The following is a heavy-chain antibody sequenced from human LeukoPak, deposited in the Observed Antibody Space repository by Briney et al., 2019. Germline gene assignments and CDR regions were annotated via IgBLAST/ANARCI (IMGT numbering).Heavy chain of an antibody. V-gene: IGHV3-74*01. Sequence: GGSLILSCAASGFTFNNYWMHWVRQAPGKGLVWVSRINYDGTTTTYADSVKGRFTISRDNAKNTLYLQMNSLRAEDTAVYYCARVTHYFDSGSLAIYYFDYWGQGTLVTVSS. CDR1: GFTFNNYW. CDR3: ARVTHYFDSGSLAIYYFDY. J-gene: IGHJ4*02. CDR2: INYDGTTT. D-gene: IGHD3-10*01.